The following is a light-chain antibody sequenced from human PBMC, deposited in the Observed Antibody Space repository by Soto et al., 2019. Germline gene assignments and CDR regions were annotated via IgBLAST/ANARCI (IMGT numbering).Light chain of an antibody. J-gene: IGKJ1*01. CDR3: QQYSTYTPRT. Sequence: DIQMTQSPSTLSASVGDRVTITCRASQSISIWLAWYQQKPVKAPKILIYKASSLESGVPSRFSGSGSGTEFTLTISSLXPDDFATYYCQQYSTYTPRTFGQGTKVDIK. V-gene: IGKV1-5*03. CDR1: QSISIW. CDR2: KAS.